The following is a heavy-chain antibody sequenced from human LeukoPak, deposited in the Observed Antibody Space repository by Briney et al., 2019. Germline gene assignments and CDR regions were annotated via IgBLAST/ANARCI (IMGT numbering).Heavy chain of an antibody. CDR2: IYYSGST. CDR3: ARLHLGWFDP. V-gene: IGHV4-39*01. Sequence: SETLSLTCTVSGGSISNYYWGWIRQPPGEGLEWIGSIYYSGSTYYNPSLKSRVTISVDTSKNQFSLKLSSVTAADTAVYYCARLHLGWFDPWGQGTLATVSS. J-gene: IGHJ5*02. D-gene: IGHD3-16*01. CDR1: GGSISNYY.